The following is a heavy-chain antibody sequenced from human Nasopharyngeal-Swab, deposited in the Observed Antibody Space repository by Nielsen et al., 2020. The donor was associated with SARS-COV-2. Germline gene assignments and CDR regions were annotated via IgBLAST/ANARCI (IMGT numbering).Heavy chain of an antibody. CDR3: ARDMYTGYSSSWYVKEAYYYYGMDV. D-gene: IGHD6-13*01. CDR2: ISAYNGNT. CDR1: GYTFTSYG. Sequence: ASVKVSCKASGYTFTSYGISWVRQAPGQGLEWMGWISAYNGNTNYAQKLQGRVTMTTDTSTSTAYMELRSLRSDDTAVYYCARDMYTGYSSSWYVKEAYYYYGMDVWGQGTTVTVSS. J-gene: IGHJ6*02. V-gene: IGHV1-18*01.